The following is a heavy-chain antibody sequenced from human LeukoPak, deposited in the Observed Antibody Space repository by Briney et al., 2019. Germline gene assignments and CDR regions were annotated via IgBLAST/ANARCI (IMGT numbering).Heavy chain of an antibody. J-gene: IGHJ6*02. D-gene: IGHD3-10*01. Sequence: SETLSLTCAVYGGSFSGYYWSWIRQPPGKGLEWIWEINHSGSTNYNPSLKSRVTISVDTSKNQFSLKLSSVTAADTAVYYCARGFGLGYYYYGMDVWGQGTTVTVSS. CDR1: GGSFSGYY. CDR3: ARGFGLGYYYYGMDV. CDR2: INHSGST. V-gene: IGHV4-34*01.